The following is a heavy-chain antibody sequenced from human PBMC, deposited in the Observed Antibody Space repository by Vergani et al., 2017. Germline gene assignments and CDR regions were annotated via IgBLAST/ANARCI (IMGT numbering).Heavy chain of an antibody. CDR3: ATSQGRFLEFYGMDV. CDR1: GYTFTSYY. Sequence: QVQLVQSGAEVKKPGASVKVSCKASGYTFTSYYMHWVRQAPGQGLEWMGIINPSGGSTSYAQKFQGRVTMTEDTSTDTAYMELSSLRSEDTAVYYCATSQGRFLEFYGMDVWGQGTTVTVSS. J-gene: IGHJ6*02. V-gene: IGHV1-46*01. CDR2: INPSGGST. D-gene: IGHD3-3*01.